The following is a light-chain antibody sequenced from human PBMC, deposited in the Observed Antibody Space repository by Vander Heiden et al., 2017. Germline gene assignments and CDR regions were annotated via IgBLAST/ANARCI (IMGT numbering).Light chain of an antibody. CDR1: QSISSY. CDR2: AAS. CDR3: QQSYSTPPYT. J-gene: IGKJ2*01. Sequence: DIQMTQSPCSLSASVGDRVTIPFRASQSISSYLNWYQQKPGKAPKRLIYAASSLQSGGPSRFSGSGSGTDFTLTISSLQPEDFATYYCQQSYSTPPYTVGQGTKLEIK. V-gene: IGKV1-39*01.